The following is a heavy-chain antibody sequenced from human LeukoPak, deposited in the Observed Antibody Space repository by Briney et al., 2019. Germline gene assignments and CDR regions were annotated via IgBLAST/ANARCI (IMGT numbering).Heavy chain of an antibody. CDR1: GYTFTSYG. CDR2: ISAYNGNT. J-gene: IGHJ3*02. Sequence: ASVKVSCKASGYTFTSYGISWVRQAPGQGLEWMGWISAYNGNTNYAQKLQGRVTMTTDTSTSTAYMELRSLRSDDTAVYYCARVSVPKQTMIVLSRFFDIWGQGTMVTVSS. CDR3: ARVSVPKQTMIVLSRFFDI. V-gene: IGHV1-18*01. D-gene: IGHD3-22*01.